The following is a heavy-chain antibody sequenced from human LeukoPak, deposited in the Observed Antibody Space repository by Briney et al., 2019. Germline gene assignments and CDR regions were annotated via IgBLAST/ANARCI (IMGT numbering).Heavy chain of an antibody. CDR2: ISAYNGNT. D-gene: IGHD1-14*01. V-gene: IGHV1-18*01. J-gene: IGHJ5*02. CDR3: ARLTHPTWFDP. Sequence: ASVTVSCMASGYTFTSYGSSWLRQAPGQRRDWMGWISAYNGNTNYVQRLQGRVTMTTDTSTSTAYMELRSLRSDDTAVYYCARLTHPTWFDPWGQGTLVTVSS. CDR1: GYTFTSYG.